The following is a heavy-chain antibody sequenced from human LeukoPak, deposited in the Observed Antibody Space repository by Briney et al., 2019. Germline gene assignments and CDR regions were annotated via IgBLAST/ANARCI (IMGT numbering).Heavy chain of an antibody. CDR3: AREGLGITMIVVVEYYFDY. V-gene: IGHV3-7*01. J-gene: IGHJ4*02. CDR2: IKQDESEK. Sequence: GGSLRLSCAASGFSLSRYWMSWVRQAPGEGLEWVANIKQDESEKDYVDSVKGRFTISRDNAKNSLYLQMNSLRAEDTAVYYCAREGLGITMIVVVEYYFDYWGQGTLVTVSS. CDR1: GFSLSRYW. D-gene: IGHD3-22*01.